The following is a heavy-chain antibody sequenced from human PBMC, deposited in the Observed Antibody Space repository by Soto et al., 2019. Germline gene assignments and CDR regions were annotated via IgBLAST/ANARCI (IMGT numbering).Heavy chain of an antibody. CDR3: ARDGRIMITFGGVITANRNAFDI. V-gene: IGHV1-3*01. Sequence: ASVKVSCKASGYTXTSYAMHWVRQAPGQRLEWMGWINAGNGNTKYSQKFQGRVTITRDTSASTAYMELSSLRSEDTAVYYCARDGRIMITFGGVITANRNAFDIWGQGTMVTVSS. CDR1: GYTXTSYA. J-gene: IGHJ3*02. CDR2: INAGNGNT. D-gene: IGHD3-16*02.